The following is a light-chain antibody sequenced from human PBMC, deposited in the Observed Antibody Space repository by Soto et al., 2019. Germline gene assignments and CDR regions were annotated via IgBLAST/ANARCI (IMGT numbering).Light chain of an antibody. J-gene: IGKJ4*01. CDR1: QSVGTY. CDR3: QQRSDWPST. CDR2: DSS. V-gene: IGKV3-11*01. Sequence: EIVLTQSPATLSLSPGERATLSCRASQSVGTYFAWYQQKPGQAPRLLIYDSSNRATGIPARFSGSGSGTDFTLTISSLEPEVFAVYYCQQRSDWPSTFGGGTKVEIK.